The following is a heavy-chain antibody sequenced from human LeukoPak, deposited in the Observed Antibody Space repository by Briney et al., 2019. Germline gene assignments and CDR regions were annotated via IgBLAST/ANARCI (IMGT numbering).Heavy chain of an antibody. Sequence: GGSLRLSCAASGFIFSDYYMNWIRQAPGKGLEWVSYISSSGSTIYYANSVKGRFTISRDNAKNSLYLQMNSLRAEDTAVYYCAELGITMIGGVWGKGTTVTISS. D-gene: IGHD3-10*02. J-gene: IGHJ6*04. CDR2: ISSSGSTI. V-gene: IGHV3-11*04. CDR3: AELGITMIGGV. CDR1: GFIFSDYY.